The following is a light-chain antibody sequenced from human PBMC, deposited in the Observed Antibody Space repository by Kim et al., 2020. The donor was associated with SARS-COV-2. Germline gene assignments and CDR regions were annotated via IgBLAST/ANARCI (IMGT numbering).Light chain of an antibody. J-gene: IGKJ4*01. Sequence: SPGERAPLSCRATQTISNNFLGWFQQKPGQAPRLLSYGASSRATGIPDRFSGSGSGTDFTLTISRLEPEDFAVYYCQQYGSSSLTFGGGTKVDIK. V-gene: IGKV3-20*01. CDR3: QQYGSSSLT. CDR2: GAS. CDR1: QTISNNF.